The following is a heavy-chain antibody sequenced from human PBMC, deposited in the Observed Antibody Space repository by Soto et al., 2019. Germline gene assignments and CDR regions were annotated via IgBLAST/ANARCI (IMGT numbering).Heavy chain of an antibody. Sequence: TSETLSLTCTVSGGSISSYYWSWIRQPPGKGLEWIGYIHYSGSTNYNPSLKSRVTISEDTSKNQFSLKLSSVTAADTAVYYCARRWGYSFDYWGQGTLVTVSS. CDR1: GGSISSYY. V-gene: IGHV4-59*08. CDR2: IHYSGST. J-gene: IGHJ4*02. CDR3: ARRWGYSFDY. D-gene: IGHD7-27*01.